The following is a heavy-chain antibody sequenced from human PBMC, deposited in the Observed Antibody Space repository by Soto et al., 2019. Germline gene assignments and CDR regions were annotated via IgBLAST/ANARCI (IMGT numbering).Heavy chain of an antibody. CDR3: ARHRYSYGVYYFDY. CDR1: GGSISTSNW. J-gene: IGHJ4*02. CDR2: VYRTGST. D-gene: IGHD5-18*01. V-gene: IGHV4-4*02. Sequence: SETLSLTCAVSGGSISTSNWWSWVRQPPGKGLEWIGEVYRTGSTNYNPSLESRVIVSVDKSKNQFSLKLSSVTAADTAVYYCARHRYSYGVYYFDYWGQGTLVTVSS.